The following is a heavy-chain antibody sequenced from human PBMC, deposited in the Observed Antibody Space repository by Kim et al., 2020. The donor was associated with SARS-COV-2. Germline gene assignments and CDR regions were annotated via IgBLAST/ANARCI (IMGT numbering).Heavy chain of an antibody. CDR1: GGTFSSYA. CDR2: IIPIFGTA. CDR3: ARGVGDIVVVPAAPYGMDV. J-gene: IGHJ6*02. D-gene: IGHD2-2*01. V-gene: IGHV1-69*13. Sequence: SVKVSCKASGGTFSSYAISWVRQAPGQGLEWMGGIIPIFGTANYAQKFQGRVTITADESTSTAYMELSSLRSEDTAVYYCARGVGDIVVVPAAPYGMDVWGQGTTVTVSS.